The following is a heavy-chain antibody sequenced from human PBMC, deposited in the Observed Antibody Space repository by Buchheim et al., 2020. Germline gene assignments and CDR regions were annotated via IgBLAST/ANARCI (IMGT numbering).Heavy chain of an antibody. D-gene: IGHD2-2*01. CDR2: INQDGSEK. Sequence: EVQLVESGGGLVQRGGSLRLSCAASGFSFSTNWMSWVRQAPGRGLEWVANINQDGSEKYCVDSVKGRFAVSRDNARNSLYLQMNSLRVEDTVVYYCARALGSSTEDYWGQGTL. V-gene: IGHV3-7*01. CDR1: GFSFSTNW. J-gene: IGHJ4*02. CDR3: ARALGSSTEDY.